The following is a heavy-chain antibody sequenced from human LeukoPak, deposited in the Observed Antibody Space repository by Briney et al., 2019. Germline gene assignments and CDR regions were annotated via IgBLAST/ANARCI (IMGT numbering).Heavy chain of an antibody. CDR1: GFTFNSYW. D-gene: IGHD1-26*01. Sequence: GGSLRLSCAASGFTFNSYWMSWVRQAPGKGLEWVANIKQDGSEKYYVDSVKGRFTISRDNAKNSLYLQMNSLRAEDTAVYYCARDQTKWEPLRRRDYYYMDVWGKGTTVTVSS. CDR3: ARDQTKWEPLRRRDYYYMDV. J-gene: IGHJ6*03. V-gene: IGHV3-7*01. CDR2: IKQDGSEK.